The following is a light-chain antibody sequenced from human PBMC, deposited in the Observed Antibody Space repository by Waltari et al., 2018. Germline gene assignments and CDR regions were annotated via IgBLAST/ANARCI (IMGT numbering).Light chain of an antibody. J-gene: IGKJ4*01. Sequence: DIQMTQSPSSLSASVGDRVTITCQASQDISNYLNWYQQKPGKAPKLLIYDASNLETGVPSRFSGSGSVTDFTFTISSLQPEDIATYYCQHYNEQPLTFGGGTKVEIK. CDR3: QHYNEQPLT. CDR1: QDISNY. CDR2: DAS. V-gene: IGKV1-33*01.